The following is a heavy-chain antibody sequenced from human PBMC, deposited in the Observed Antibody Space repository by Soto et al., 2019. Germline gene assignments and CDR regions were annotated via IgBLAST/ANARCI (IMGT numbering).Heavy chain of an antibody. CDR3: AKIEGGLRLGELSLYQD. D-gene: IGHD3-16*02. V-gene: IGHV3-23*01. Sequence: EVQLLESGGDLVQPGGSLRLSCAASGFTFRTYAMSWVRQAPGKGLEWVSSISGSGGATYYADSVKGRFTISRDNSKNTLYLQMNGLKAEDTAVYYWAKIEGGLRLGELSLYQDWGQGTLVTVSS. J-gene: IGHJ4*02. CDR2: ISGSGGAT. CDR1: GFTFRTYA.